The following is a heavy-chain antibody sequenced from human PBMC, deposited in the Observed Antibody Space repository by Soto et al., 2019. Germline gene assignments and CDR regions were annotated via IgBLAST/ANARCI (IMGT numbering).Heavy chain of an antibody. CDR1: GFTFSSYA. CDR2: ISYDGSNK. CDR3: ARDFESMVGATSSLDL. Sequence: QVQLVESGGGVVQPGRSLRLSCAASGFTFSSYAMHWVRQAPGKGLEWVAVISYDGSNKYYADSVKGRFTISRDNSKNTLYLQMNSLRAEDTAVYYCARDFESMVGATSSLDLWGRGTLVTVSS. J-gene: IGHJ2*01. D-gene: IGHD1-26*01. V-gene: IGHV3-30-3*01.